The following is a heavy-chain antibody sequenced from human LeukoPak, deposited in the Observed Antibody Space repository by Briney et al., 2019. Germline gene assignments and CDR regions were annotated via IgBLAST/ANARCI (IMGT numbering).Heavy chain of an antibody. CDR3: ARDPSTRAYCSTTSCYTGRSYYFDY. Sequence: GGSLRLSCAASGFSFSTYAMSWVRQAPGKGLEWVANIKQDGSEKYYVDSVKGRFTISRDNAKNSLSLQMNRLRAEDTAVYYCARDPSTRAYCSTTSCYTGRSYYFDYWGQGTLVTVSS. V-gene: IGHV3-7*01. CDR1: GFSFSTYA. J-gene: IGHJ4*02. CDR2: IKQDGSEK. D-gene: IGHD2-2*02.